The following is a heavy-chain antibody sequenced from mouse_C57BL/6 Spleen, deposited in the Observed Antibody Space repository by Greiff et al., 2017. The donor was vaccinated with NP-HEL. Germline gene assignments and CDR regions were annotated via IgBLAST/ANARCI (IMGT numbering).Heavy chain of an antibody. V-gene: IGHV2-9-1*01. D-gene: IGHD2-10*02. CDR2: IWTGGGT. Sequence: VKLVESGPGLVAPSQSLSITCTVSGFSLTSYAISWVRQPPGKGLEWLGVIWTGGGTNYNSALKSRLSISKDNSKSQVFLKMNSLQTDDTARYYCARNGYGNYVGYWYFDVWGTGTTVTVSS. CDR3: ARNGYGNYVGYWYFDV. J-gene: IGHJ1*03. CDR1: GFSLTSYA.